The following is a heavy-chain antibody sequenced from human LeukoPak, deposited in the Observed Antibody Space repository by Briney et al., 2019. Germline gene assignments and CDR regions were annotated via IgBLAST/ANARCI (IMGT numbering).Heavy chain of an antibody. J-gene: IGHJ4*02. CDR1: GYTFTSYG. CDR3: ARDSLGDYVWGSYRHDFDY. CDR2: ISAYNGNT. Sequence: GASVKVSCKASGYTFTSYGISWVRQAPGQGLEWMGWISAYNGNTNYAQKLQGRATMTTDTSTSTAYMELRSLRSDDTAVYYCARDSLGDYVWGSYRHDFDYWGQGTLVTVSS. D-gene: IGHD3-16*02. V-gene: IGHV1-18*01.